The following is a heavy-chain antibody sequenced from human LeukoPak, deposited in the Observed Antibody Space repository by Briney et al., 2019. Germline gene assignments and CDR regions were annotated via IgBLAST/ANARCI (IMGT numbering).Heavy chain of an antibody. CDR2: ISSAGST. D-gene: IGHD6-13*01. V-gene: IGHV4-59*08. Sequence: KSSETLSLTCNVSGASINNHYWSWIRQPPGMRLEWIGYISSAGSTHYNPSLESRVTISVDTSKNHLSLELQSVTAADTAVYYCARQVPGSGTVFDYWGQGTLVTVSS. CDR3: ARQVPGSGTVFDY. CDR1: GASINNHY. J-gene: IGHJ4*02.